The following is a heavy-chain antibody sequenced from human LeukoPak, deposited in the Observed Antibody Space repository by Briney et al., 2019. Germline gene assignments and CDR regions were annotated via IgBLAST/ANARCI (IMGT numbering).Heavy chain of an antibody. J-gene: IGHJ4*02. CDR2: IYSGGST. D-gene: IGHD5-24*01. V-gene: IGHV3-66*01. Sequence: GGSLRLSCAASGFTVSSNYMSWVRQAPGKGLEWVSVIYSGGSTYYADSVKGRFTIPRDNSKNTLYLQMNSLRAEDTAVYYCATESRRDGYNYDYWGQGTLVTVSS. CDR3: ATESRRDGYNYDY. CDR1: GFTVSSNY.